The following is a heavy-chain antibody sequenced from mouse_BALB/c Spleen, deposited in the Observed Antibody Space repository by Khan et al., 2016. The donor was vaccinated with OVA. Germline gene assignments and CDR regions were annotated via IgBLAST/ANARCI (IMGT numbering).Heavy chain of an antibody. Sequence: EVQLVESGPGLVKPSQSLSLTCTVTGYSITSDYAWNWIRQFPGNKLEWMGYISYSGRTSYNPSLKSRISITRETYKNQFFLQLNSVTTEDTSTYYCARSVTITTVVATDFDYWGQGTTLTVSS. V-gene: IGHV3-2*02. CDR1: GYSITSDYA. D-gene: IGHD1-1*01. J-gene: IGHJ2*01. CDR3: ARSVTITTVVATDFDY. CDR2: ISYSGRT.